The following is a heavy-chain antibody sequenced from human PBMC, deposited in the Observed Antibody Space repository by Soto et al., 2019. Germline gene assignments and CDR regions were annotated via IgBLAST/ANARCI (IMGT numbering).Heavy chain of an antibody. D-gene: IGHD4-17*01. J-gene: IGHJ6*02. Sequence: PGESLKISCKGSGYSFTSYWIGWVRQMPGKGLEWMGIIYPGDSDTRYSPSFQGQVTISADKSISTAYLQWSSLKASDTAMYYCASTTVTTDYYCYYGMDVWGQGTTVTVSS. CDR2: IYPGDSDT. CDR1: GYSFTSYW. V-gene: IGHV5-51*01. CDR3: ASTTVTTDYYCYYGMDV.